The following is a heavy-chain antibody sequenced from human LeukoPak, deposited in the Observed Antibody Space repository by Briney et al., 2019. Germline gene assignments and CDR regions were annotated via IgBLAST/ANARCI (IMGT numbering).Heavy chain of an antibody. CDR2: MNPNRGGT. CDR1: GYTSTSYD. V-gene: IGHV1-2*02. Sequence: GASVKVSCKASGYTSTSYDINWVRQATGQGLEWMGWMNPNRGGTNYAQKFQGRGTMTRDTSISTAYMELSRLRSDDTAVYYCARGEEGVFSSYYYMDVWGKGTTVTISS. CDR3: ARGEEGVFSSYYYMDV. D-gene: IGHD1-26*01. J-gene: IGHJ6*03.